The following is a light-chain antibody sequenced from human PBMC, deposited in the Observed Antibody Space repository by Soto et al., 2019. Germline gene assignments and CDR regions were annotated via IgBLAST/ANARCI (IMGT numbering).Light chain of an antibody. CDR1: QGISRF. CDR2: AAS. J-gene: IGKJ1*01. CDR3: QKYNTVPRT. V-gene: IGKV1-27*01. Sequence: DIQMTQSPSSLSASVGDRVTITCRASQGISRFLAWYQQKPGKVPKLLIYAASILQSGVPPRFSGSGFGTDFTLTISSPQPEDVATYYCQKYNTVPRTFGQGTKVEI.